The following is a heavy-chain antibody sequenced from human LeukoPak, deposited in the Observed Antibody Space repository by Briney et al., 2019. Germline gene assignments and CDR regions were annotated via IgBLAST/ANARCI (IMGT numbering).Heavy chain of an antibody. D-gene: IGHD6-13*01. J-gene: IGHJ4*02. Sequence: GASVKVSCKASGYTFTSYGISWARQAPGQGLEWRGWISAYNGNTNYAQKLQGRVTMATDTSTSTAYMELRSLRSDDTAVYYCARENSSSWLLEFDYWGQGTLVTVSS. CDR2: ISAYNGNT. CDR1: GYTFTSYG. CDR3: ARENSSSWLLEFDY. V-gene: IGHV1-18*01.